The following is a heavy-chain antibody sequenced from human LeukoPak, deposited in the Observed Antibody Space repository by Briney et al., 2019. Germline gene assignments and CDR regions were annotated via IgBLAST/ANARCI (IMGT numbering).Heavy chain of an antibody. V-gene: IGHV4-4*07. Sequence: SETLSLTCTVSGGSISSYYWSWIRQPAGKGLGWIGRIYTSGSTNYNPSLKSRVTMSVDTSKNQFSLKLSSVTAADTAVYYCARGSGLSAFDYWGQGTLVTVSS. CDR3: ARGSGLSAFDY. CDR1: GGSISSYY. J-gene: IGHJ4*02. CDR2: IYTSGST.